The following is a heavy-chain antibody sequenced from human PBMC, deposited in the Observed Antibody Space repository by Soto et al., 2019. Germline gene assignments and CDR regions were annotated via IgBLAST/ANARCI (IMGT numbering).Heavy chain of an antibody. J-gene: IGHJ3*02. D-gene: IGHD3-22*01. V-gene: IGHV4-59*01. CDR2: IYYSGST. Sequence: XETLSVTGTLSGCSISSYYWSWIGQPPGKGLEWNGYIYYSGSTNYNPSLKSRVTISVDTSKNQFSLKLSSVTAADTAVYYCASGALLIGSYDAFDIWGQGTMVTVSS. CDR3: ASGALLIGSYDAFDI. CDR1: GCSISSYY.